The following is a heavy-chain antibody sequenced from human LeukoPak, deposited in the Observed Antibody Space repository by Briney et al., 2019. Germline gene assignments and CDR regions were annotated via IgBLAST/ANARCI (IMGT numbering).Heavy chain of an antibody. V-gene: IGHV4-39*02. CDR3: ARGRREEGAFDI. Sequence: PSETLSLTCTVSGGSISSSTYCWGWIRQPPGKGLEWIGSMSYSGSTYYNPSLSLKSRVTISLDTSKKQFSLKLSSVTAADTAVYYCARGRREEGAFDIWGQGTMVTVSS. CDR1: GGSISSSTYC. CDR2: MSYSGST. J-gene: IGHJ3*02. D-gene: IGHD1-26*01.